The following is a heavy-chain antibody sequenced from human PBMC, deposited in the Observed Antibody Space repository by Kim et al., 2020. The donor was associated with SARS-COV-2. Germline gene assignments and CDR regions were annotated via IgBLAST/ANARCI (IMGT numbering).Heavy chain of an antibody. CDR1: GDSLTKFS. CDR2: FEPEDGET. Sequence: ASVKLSCKVSGDSLTKFSMHWVRQAPGKGLEWMGGFEPEDGETIYAQKFQDRVTMTEDTSTETAYMKLSSLRSEDTAVYFCTAKSLRPASVIDYWGQGTLVTVSS. CDR3: TAKSLRPASVIDY. V-gene: IGHV1-24*01. J-gene: IGHJ4*02. D-gene: IGHD4-17*01.